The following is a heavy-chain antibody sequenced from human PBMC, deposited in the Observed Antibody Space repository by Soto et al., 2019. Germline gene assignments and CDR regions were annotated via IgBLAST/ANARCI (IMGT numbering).Heavy chain of an antibody. J-gene: IGHJ6*02. CDR2: IYYSGST. Sequence: PWETLSLTCTVSGGSISSYYWSWIRQPPGKGLEWIGYIYYSGSTNYNPSLKSRVTISVDTSKNQFSLKLSSVTAADTAVYYCARENLGYDILTGSPSGMDVWGQGTTVTVSS. CDR3: ARENLGYDILTGSPSGMDV. V-gene: IGHV4-59*01. D-gene: IGHD3-9*01. CDR1: GGSISSYY.